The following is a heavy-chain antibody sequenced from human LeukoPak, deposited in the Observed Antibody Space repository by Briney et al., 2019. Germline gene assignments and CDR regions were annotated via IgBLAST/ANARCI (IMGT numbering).Heavy chain of an antibody. CDR3: ANTGSYSIY. CDR1: GLTFRSYG. V-gene: IGHV3-23*01. J-gene: IGHJ4*02. Sequence: GGTLKLSCAASGLTFRSYGMGWVRQAPGKGLEWVSSITSSGTTNYAEFVKDRFVISRDNSKDTLFLQMNSLRVEDTAVYYCANTGSYSIYWGQGILVTVSS. D-gene: IGHD1-1*01. CDR2: ITSSGTT.